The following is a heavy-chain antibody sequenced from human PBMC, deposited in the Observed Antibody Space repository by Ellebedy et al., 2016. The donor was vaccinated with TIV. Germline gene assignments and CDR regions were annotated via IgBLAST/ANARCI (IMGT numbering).Heavy chain of an antibody. CDR2: TYYRSKWYN. Sequence: SQTLSLTCAISGDSVSSNSAAWNWIRQSPSRGLEWLGRTYYRSKWYNDYAVSVKSRITINPDTSKNQFSLQLNSVTPEDTAVYYCARGLIAAYYYYYGMDVWGQGTTVTVSS. CDR3: ARGLIAAYYYYYGMDV. J-gene: IGHJ6*02. D-gene: IGHD3-22*01. V-gene: IGHV6-1*01. CDR1: GDSVSSNSAA.